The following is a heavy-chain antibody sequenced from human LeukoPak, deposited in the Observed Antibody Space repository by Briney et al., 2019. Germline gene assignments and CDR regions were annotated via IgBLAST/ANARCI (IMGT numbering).Heavy chain of an antibody. Sequence: SETLSLTCTVSGGSISSYYWSWIRQPPGKGLEWIGYIYYSGSTNYNLSLKSRVTISVDTSKNQFSLKLSSVTAADTAVYYCARLESAMGYPIDYWGQGTLVTVSS. V-gene: IGHV4-59*08. CDR2: IYYSGST. CDR1: GGSISSYY. D-gene: IGHD5-18*01. CDR3: ARLESAMGYPIDY. J-gene: IGHJ4*02.